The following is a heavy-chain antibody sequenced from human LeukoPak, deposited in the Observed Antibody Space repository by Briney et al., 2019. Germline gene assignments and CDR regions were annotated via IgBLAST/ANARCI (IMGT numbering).Heavy chain of an antibody. V-gene: IGHV3-23*01. CDR1: GFTFSSYA. D-gene: IGHD4-11*01. Sequence: GGSLRLSCAASGFTFSSYAMSWVRQAPGKGLEWVPAISGSGGSTYYADSVKGRFTISRDNSKNTLYLQMNSLRAEDTAVYYCAKDEPTTVTTLPYYYYYGMDVWGQGTTVTVSS. J-gene: IGHJ6*02. CDR2: ISGSGGST. CDR3: AKDEPTTVTTLPYYYYYGMDV.